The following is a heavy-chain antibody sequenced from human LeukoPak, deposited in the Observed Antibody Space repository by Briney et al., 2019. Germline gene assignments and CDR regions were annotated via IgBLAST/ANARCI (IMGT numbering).Heavy chain of an antibody. D-gene: IGHD3-16*01. J-gene: IGHJ2*01. CDR2: ISFDGGTM. CDR1: GFTSSS. CDR3: AREAKWGEWYFDL. V-gene: IGHV3-30*14. Sequence: PGGSLRLSCAASGFTSSSIHWVRQAPGEGLEWVAVISFDGGTMFYADSVRGRFTVSRDSSENTFFLQMNSLRAEDTAVYYCAREAKWGEWYFDLWGRGTLVTVSS.